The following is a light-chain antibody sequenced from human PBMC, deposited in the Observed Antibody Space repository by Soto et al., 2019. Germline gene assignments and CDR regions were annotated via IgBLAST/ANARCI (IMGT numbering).Light chain of an antibody. J-gene: IGKJ1*01. V-gene: IGKV1-5*01. CDR1: QSISNW. CDR2: DAS. CDR3: QQYNSYSEA. Sequence: DIQMTQSPSTLSASVGDRVTITCRASQSISNWLAWYQQRPGQAPKLLIYDASSLESGVPSTFSGSASGTEFTLTISSLQPDDFATYYCQQYNSYSEAFGQGTKVDIK.